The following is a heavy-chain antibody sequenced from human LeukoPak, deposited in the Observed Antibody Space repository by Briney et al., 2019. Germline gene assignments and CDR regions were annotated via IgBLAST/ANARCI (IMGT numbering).Heavy chain of an antibody. CDR2: IYYSGST. CDR3: AREEIYDFWSGYYTGY. J-gene: IGHJ4*02. CDR1: GGSISSGDYY. Sequence: SSETLSLTCTVSGGSISSGDYYWSWIRQPPGKGLEWIGHIYYSGSTYYNPSLKSRVTISVDTSKNQFSLKLSSVTAADTAVYYCAREEIYDFWSGYYTGYWGQGTLVTVSS. D-gene: IGHD3-3*01. V-gene: IGHV4-30-4*08.